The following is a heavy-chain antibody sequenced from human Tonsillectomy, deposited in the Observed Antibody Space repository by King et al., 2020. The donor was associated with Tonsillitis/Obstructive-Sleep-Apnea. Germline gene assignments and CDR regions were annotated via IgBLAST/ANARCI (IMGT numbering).Heavy chain of an antibody. D-gene: IGHD5-18*01. CDR3: AKDNVDTAMVPFDY. CDR2: ISYDGSNK. Sequence: VQLVESGGGMVQPGRSLRLSCAASGFTFSSYGMHWVRQAPGKGLEWVAVISYDGSNKYYADSVKGRFTISRDNSKNTLYLQMNSLRAEDTAVYYCAKDNVDTAMVPFDYWGQGTLVTVSS. CDR1: GFTFSSYG. V-gene: IGHV3-30*18. J-gene: IGHJ4*02.